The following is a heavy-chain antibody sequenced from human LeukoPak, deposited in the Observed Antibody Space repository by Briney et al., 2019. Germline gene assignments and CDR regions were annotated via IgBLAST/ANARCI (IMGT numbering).Heavy chain of an antibody. D-gene: IGHD3-10*01. V-gene: IGHV3-15*01. CDR3: TTAPGMSDY. CDR2: IKTKTEGGTT. Sequence: GGSLRLSCAASGFSFNNAWMSWVRQGPGKGLEWVGRIKTKTEGGTTDYAAPVKGRFTVSRDDSKKTLYLQMNSLKTEDTGVYFCTTAPGMSDYWGQGTLVTVSS. CDR1: GFSFNNAW. J-gene: IGHJ4*02.